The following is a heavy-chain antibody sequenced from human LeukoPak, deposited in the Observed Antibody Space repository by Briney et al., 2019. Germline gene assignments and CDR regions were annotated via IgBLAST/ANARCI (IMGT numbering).Heavy chain of an antibody. J-gene: IGHJ4*02. CDR1: GGSISTSPYY. CDR2: IYYTGGT. D-gene: IGHD2-15*01. CDR3: ARSLVVAATIDY. V-gene: IGHV4-39*01. Sequence: SETLSLTCTVSGGSISTSPYYWSWIRRPPGKGLEWIATIYYTGGTYYNPSLKSRVTISVDTSKNQFSLKLSSVNAADAAVYYCARSLVVAATIDYWGQGTLLTVSS.